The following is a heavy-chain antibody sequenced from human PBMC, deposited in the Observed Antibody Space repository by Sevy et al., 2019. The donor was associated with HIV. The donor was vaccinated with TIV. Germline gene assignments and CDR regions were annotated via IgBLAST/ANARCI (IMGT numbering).Heavy chain of an antibody. CDR3: ARDLDYYGSGNPGLG. J-gene: IGHJ4*02. D-gene: IGHD3-10*01. CDR1: GFTFSSYS. CDR2: ISSSSSTI. Sequence: GGSLRLSCAASGFTFSSYSMNWVRQAPGKGLEWVSYISSSSSTIYYADSVKGRLTISRDNAKNSLYLQMNSLRDEDTAVYYCARDLDYYGSGNPGLGWGQGTLVTVSS. V-gene: IGHV3-48*02.